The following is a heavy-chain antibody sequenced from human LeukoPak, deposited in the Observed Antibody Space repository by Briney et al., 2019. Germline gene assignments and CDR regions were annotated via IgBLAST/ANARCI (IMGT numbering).Heavy chain of an antibody. Sequence: GGSLKISGKVSGYSLTNYWSAWVRQLPGKGREGMGIVFPADSDTRYSPSFQGQVTIPADKSINTAYLQWSSLKASDTAIYYCARYDGGATADFWGQGTLVTVSS. CDR3: ARYDGGATADF. CDR2: VFPADSDT. J-gene: IGHJ4*02. CDR1: GYSLTNYW. D-gene: IGHD1-26*01. V-gene: IGHV5-51*01.